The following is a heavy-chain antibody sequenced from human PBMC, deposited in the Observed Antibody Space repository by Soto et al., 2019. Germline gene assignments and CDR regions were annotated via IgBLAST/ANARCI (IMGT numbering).Heavy chain of an antibody. V-gene: IGHV3-73*01. D-gene: IGHD4-17*01. CDR1: GFTFSGSA. J-gene: IGHJ4*02. Sequence: EVQLVESGGGLVQPGGSLKLSCAASGFTFSGSAMHWVRQASGKGLEWVGRIRSKANSYATAYAASVKSRFTISRDDSKNTAYLQMNSLKTEDTAVYYCTSLMTTVTNFDYWGQGTLVTVSS. CDR2: IRSKANSYAT. CDR3: TSLMTTVTNFDY.